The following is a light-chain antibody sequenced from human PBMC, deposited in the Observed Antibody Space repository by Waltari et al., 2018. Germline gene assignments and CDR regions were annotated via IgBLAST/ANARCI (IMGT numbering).Light chain of an antibody. CDR1: YSNIGNNF. J-gene: IGLJ3*02. Sequence: QSLLTQPPSVSAAAGQEVTISCSGSYSNIGNNFVSWYPQLPGTAPRLLIFEIDKRPSGTTDRFSGSKSGTSATLGIAGLQSGDEATYYCGTWDSRLNIWVFGGGTKLTVL. CDR2: EID. CDR3: GTWDSRLNIWV. V-gene: IGLV1-51*02.